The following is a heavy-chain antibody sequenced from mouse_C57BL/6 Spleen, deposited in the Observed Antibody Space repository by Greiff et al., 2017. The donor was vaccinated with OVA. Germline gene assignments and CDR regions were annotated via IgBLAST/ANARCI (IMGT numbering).Heavy chain of an antibody. D-gene: IGHD1-3*01. CDR3: TREDYNHAMDY. J-gene: IGHJ4*01. Sequence: QVQLQQSGAELVRPGASVTLSCKASGYTFTDYDMHWVKQTPVHGLEWIGAIDPETGGTAYNQKFKGKAILTADKSSSTAYMELRSLTSEDSAVYYCTREDYNHAMDYWGQGTSVTVSS. CDR2: IDPETGGT. V-gene: IGHV1-15*01. CDR1: GYTFTDYD.